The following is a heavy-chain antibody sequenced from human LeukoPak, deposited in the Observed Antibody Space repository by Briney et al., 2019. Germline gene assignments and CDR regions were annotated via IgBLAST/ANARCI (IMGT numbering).Heavy chain of an antibody. CDR1: GGSISSGGYY. D-gene: IGHD2-15*01. CDR2: IYYSGST. J-gene: IGHJ4*02. Sequence: SQTLSLTCTVSGGSISSGGYYWSWIRQHPGKAVEWIGYIYYSGSTYYNPSLKSRVTISVDTSKNQFSLKLSSVTAADTAVYYCATGYCSGGSCYGGSSPPFDYWGQGTLVTVSS. CDR3: ATGYCSGGSCYGGSSPPFDY. V-gene: IGHV4-31*03.